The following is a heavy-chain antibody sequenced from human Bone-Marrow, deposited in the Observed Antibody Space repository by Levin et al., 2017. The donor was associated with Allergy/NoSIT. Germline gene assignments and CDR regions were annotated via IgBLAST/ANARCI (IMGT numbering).Heavy chain of an antibody. D-gene: IGHD3-10*01. CDR2: INPSGGST. CDR3: ARETGQFVDY. CDR1: GYIFTSYY. J-gene: IGHJ4*02. V-gene: IGHV1-46*01. Sequence: ASVKVSCKASGYIFTSYYIHWVRLAPGQGLEWMGIINPSGGSTNYAQEFQGRLTMTRDTSTSTVYMELSSLRSEDTAVYYCARETGQFVDYWGQGTLVTVSS.